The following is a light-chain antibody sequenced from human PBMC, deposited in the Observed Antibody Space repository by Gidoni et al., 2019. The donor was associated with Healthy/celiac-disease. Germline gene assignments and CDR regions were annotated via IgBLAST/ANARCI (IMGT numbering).Light chain of an antibody. J-gene: IGKJ4*01. CDR3: QQYDNPAPLT. CDR1: QDISNY. CDR2: YAS. V-gene: IGKV1-33*01. Sequence: DIQMTQSPSSLSASVGDRVTITCQASQDISNYLNWYQQKPGKAPKLLIYYASNLETGVPSRFSGSGSGTDFTFTISSLQPEDIATYYCQQYDNPAPLTFGGGTKVEIK.